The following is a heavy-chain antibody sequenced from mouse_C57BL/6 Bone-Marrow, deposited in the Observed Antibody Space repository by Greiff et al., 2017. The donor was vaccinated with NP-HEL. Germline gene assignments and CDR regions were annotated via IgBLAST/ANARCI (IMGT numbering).Heavy chain of an antibody. V-gene: IGHV14-4*01. CDR2: IDPENGDT. CDR1: GFNIKDDY. J-gene: IGHJ2*01. Sequence: VQLQQSGAELVRPGASVKLSCTASGFNIKDDYMHWVKQRPEQGLEWIGWIDPENGDTEYASKFQGKATITADTSSNTAYLQLSSLTSEDTAVXYGTRTGHFDYWGQGTTLTVSS. D-gene: IGHD4-1*01. CDR3: TRTGHFDY.